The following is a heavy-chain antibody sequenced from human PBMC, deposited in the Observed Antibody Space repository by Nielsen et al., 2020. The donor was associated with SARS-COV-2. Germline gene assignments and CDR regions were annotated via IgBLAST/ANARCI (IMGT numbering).Heavy chain of an antibody. V-gene: IGHV3-30*18. CDR2: ISYDGSKK. CDR1: GFTFSSYG. CDR3: AKGQEGTVTRGDYYYYYMDV. J-gene: IGHJ6*03. Sequence: GESLKISCAASGFTFSSYGMHWVRQAPGKGLEWVAVISYDGSKKYYGDSVKGRFTISRDSSKSTLYLQMNSLGTEDTAVYYCAKGQEGTVTRGDYYYYYMDVWGKGTTVTVSS. D-gene: IGHD4-11*01.